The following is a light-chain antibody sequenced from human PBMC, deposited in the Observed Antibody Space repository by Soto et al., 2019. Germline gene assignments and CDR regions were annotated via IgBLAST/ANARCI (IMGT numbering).Light chain of an antibody. Sequence: DIQLTQSPSSLSASVGDRLTITWQASQDITNYLNWYQQKPGKATRLLLYDASSLETRGPSRLSGRVSGTDFTCTIISLQPEDSATYYVQHYDHLLSTFGQGTRLDIK. CDR3: QHYDHLLST. CDR1: QDITNY. CDR2: DAS. J-gene: IGKJ5*01. V-gene: IGKV1-33*01.